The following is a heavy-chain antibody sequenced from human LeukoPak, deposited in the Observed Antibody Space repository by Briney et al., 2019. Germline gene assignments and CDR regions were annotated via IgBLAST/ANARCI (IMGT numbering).Heavy chain of an antibody. V-gene: IGHV3-21*01. Sequence: PGGSLRLSCAASGFTFSNYAMSWVRQAPGKGLEWVSSISSSSSYIYYADSVKGRFTISRDNAKNSLYLQMNSLRAEDTAVYYCARVGWELGGYGMDVWGKGPRSPSPQ. D-gene: IGHD1-26*01. J-gene: IGHJ6*01. CDR2: ISSSSSYI. CDR1: GFTFSNYA. CDR3: ARVGWELGGYGMDV.